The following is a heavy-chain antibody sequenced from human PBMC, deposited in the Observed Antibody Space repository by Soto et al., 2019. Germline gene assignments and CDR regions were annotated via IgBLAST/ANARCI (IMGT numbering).Heavy chain of an antibody. J-gene: IGHJ4*02. CDR3: ARGGAMGVDY. Sequence: GGSLRLSCTASGFTFNTHWMHWVRQAPGKGLVWVSRIYFDGITTNYADSVKGRLTVSRDNAKNTVYLHVNTLRDEDTAVYYCARGGAMGVDYWGQGTLVTSPQ. CDR1: GFTFNTHW. CDR2: IYFDGITT. D-gene: IGHD1-26*01. V-gene: IGHV3-74*01.